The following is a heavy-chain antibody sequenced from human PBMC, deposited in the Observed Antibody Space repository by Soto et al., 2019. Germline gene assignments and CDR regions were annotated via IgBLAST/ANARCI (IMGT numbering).Heavy chain of an antibody. CDR3: TREDFRIRHAGRDFGC. Sequence: WGTLSLSCAASGVIFSDHYMDWVRQDPGKGLEWVGRSANKADSYTTEYGASVKGRFTISRDGSKNSLYLQMNSLKTEDTAVYYCTREDFRIRHAGRDFGCSGEGTLVTVST. V-gene: IGHV3-72*01. D-gene: IGHD2-15*01. CDR1: GVIFSDHY. CDR2: SANKADSYTT. J-gene: IGHJ4*02.